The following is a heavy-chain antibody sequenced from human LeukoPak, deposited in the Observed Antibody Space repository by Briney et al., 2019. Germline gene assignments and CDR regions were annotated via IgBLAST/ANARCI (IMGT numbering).Heavy chain of an antibody. V-gene: IGHV4-34*01. J-gene: IGHJ6*02. CDR1: GGSFSGYY. D-gene: IGHD3-16*01. CDR3: ARGGGLYVWGAKYGMDV. CDR2: IIHSGGT. Sequence: PSETLSLTCAVYGGSFSGYYWSWIRQPPGKGLEWIGEIIHSGGTNYNPSLKSRVTISVDTSKNQSSLKLSSVTAAETAVYYCARGGGLYVWGAKYGMDVWGQGTTVTVSS.